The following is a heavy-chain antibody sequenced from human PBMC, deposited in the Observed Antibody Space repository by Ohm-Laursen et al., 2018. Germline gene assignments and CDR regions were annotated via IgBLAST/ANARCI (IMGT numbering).Heavy chain of an antibody. V-gene: IGHV3-23*01. CDR2: LSGNGATA. Sequence: SLRLSCTASGFIFNTYSISWVRQAPGKGLQWVSILSGNGATAFYADSVKGRFTISRDNSKNMSYLQMNGLRAEDTAEYYCARGHTDTTRHLDVWGQGTTVTVSS. D-gene: IGHD5-18*01. J-gene: IGHJ6*02. CDR3: ARGHTDTTRHLDV. CDR1: GFIFNTYS.